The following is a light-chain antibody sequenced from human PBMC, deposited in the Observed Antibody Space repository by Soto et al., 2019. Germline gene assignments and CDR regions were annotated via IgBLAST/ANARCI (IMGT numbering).Light chain of an antibody. J-gene: IGKJ5*01. CDR3: LQDYSYPIT. Sequence: IQMTQSPSSLSASVGDRVTITCQATQDIRKYLNWYQQKPGKAPKLLIYDASSLETGVPSRFSGSGSGTDFTLTISSLQPEDFATYYCLQDYSYPITFGQGTRLEI. CDR1: QDIRKY. CDR2: DAS. V-gene: IGKV1-6*01.